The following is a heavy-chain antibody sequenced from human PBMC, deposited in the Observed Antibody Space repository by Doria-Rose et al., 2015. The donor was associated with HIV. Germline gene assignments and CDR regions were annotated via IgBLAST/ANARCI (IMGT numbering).Heavy chain of an antibody. CDR1: GVSLSSPGMG. CDR2: LLPDAKR. J-gene: IGHJ4*02. Sequence: QVTLKESGPVLVKPAGTLTLTCTVSGVSLSSPGMGVSWIRQPPGKALEWLANLLPDAKRSYKTSLKCRLTISRGTSKSQGVLTTTDMDPVDTATYYCARIKSSRWYHKYYFDFWGQGTLVIVSA. D-gene: IGHD6-13*01. CDR3: ARIKSSRWYHKYYFDF. V-gene: IGHV2-26*01.